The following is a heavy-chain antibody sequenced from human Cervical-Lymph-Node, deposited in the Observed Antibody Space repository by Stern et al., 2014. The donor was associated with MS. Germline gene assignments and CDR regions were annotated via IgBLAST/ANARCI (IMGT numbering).Heavy chain of an antibody. CDR1: GYTFTAFF. CDR2: LNPNSDDT. D-gene: IGHD3-22*01. J-gene: IGHJ4*02. CDR3: AREATRIVVGIDY. V-gene: IGHV1-2*06. Sequence: VKLVESGTKMQKPGASVKVSCKASGYTFTAFFIHWVRQVPGQGLEWMGRLNPNSDDTTYAQNFQDRVTLPRDTSISTGYLELSRLTSADTAVYYFAREATRIVVGIDYWGQGTQVIVSS.